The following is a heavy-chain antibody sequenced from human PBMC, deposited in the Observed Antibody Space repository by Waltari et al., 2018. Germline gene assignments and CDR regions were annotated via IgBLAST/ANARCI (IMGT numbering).Heavy chain of an antibody. CDR2: SNNDGSIE. Sequence: EVPLVESGGGLVQLGWSLRLSCAASGLSCTTCGMCWVRQPPGKGLVWVSYSNNDGSIENYADSVKGRFTISRDNAQNTVYLQMNSLRAEDTAVYYCTRNYGGLGLWGQGALVTVSS. J-gene: IGHJ4*02. CDR1: GLSCTTCG. V-gene: IGHV3-74*01. D-gene: IGHD3-16*01. CDR3: TRNYGGLGL.